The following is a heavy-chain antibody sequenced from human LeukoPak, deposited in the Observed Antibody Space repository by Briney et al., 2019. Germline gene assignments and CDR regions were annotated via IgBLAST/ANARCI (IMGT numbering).Heavy chain of an antibody. CDR2: IKHDGSEK. CDR3: ARDSGYDFWSGYYPMDV. Sequence: GGSLRLSCAASGFTVSSNYVSWVRQAPGKGLEWVANIKHDGSEKYYVDSVKGRFTISRDNGKNSLYVQMNSLSVEDTAVYYCARDSGYDFWSGYYPMDVWGKGTTVTVSS. CDR1: GFTVSSNY. V-gene: IGHV3-7*01. D-gene: IGHD3-3*01. J-gene: IGHJ6*03.